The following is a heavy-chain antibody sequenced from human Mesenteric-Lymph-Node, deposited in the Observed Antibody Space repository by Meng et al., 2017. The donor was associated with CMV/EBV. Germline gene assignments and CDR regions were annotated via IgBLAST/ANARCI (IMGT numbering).Heavy chain of an antibody. CDR1: GFTFSSYG. J-gene: IGHJ6*02. V-gene: IGHV3-73*01. Sequence: GGSLRLSCAASGFTFSSYGMHWVRQASGKGLEWVGRIRGEGNKYATGYSASVKGRFTISRDVSKNTAYLQMSGLKTEDTAVYYCTKPLGGGGDSDYGMAVWGQGTTVTVSS. CDR2: IRGEGNKYAT. D-gene: IGHD1-26*01. CDR3: TKPLGGGGDSDYGMAV.